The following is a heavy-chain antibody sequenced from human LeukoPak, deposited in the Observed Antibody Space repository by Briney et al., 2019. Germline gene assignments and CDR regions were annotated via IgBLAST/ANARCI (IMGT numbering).Heavy chain of an antibody. CDR2: INPGGGCP. V-gene: IGHV1-46*01. J-gene: IGHJ2*01. D-gene: IGHD7-27*01. Sequence: GASVKVSCKASGYTLTSYYMHWVRQAPGQGLEWMGIINPGGGCPTYAQKFQGRVIMTSDTSTSTVYMELSSLRSEDTAVYYCARDQSGVHFDLWGRGTLVTVSS. CDR1: GYTLTSYY. CDR3: ARDQSGVHFDL.